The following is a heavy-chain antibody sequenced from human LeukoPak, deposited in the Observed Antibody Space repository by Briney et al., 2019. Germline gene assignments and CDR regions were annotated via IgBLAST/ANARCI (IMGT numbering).Heavy chain of an antibody. J-gene: IGHJ4*02. D-gene: IGHD4-23*01. CDR3: ARDYGGKFDY. CDR2: IYYSGST. V-gene: IGHV4-59*02. CDR1: GGSVNSYY. Sequence: SETLSLTCTVSGGSVNSYYWSWIRQPPGKGLEWIGYIYYSGSTNYNPSLKSRVTISVDTSKNQFSLKLSSVTAADTAVYYCARDYGGKFDYWGQETLVTVSS.